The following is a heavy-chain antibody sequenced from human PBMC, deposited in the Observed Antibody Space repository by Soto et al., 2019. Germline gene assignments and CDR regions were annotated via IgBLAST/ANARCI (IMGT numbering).Heavy chain of an antibody. CDR1: GGSISSYC. D-gene: IGHD6-13*01. CDR3: ARYSNNWFQTEGMDF. Sequence: SETLSLTCTVSGGSISSYCWSWIRQPPGKGLEWIGFIYYSGSTNYNPSLKSRVTMSVDTSKKQFSLKLTSVTAADTYLYYCARYSNNWFQTEGMDFWGQGTTVTVSS. CDR2: IYYSGST. V-gene: IGHV4-59*12. J-gene: IGHJ6*02.